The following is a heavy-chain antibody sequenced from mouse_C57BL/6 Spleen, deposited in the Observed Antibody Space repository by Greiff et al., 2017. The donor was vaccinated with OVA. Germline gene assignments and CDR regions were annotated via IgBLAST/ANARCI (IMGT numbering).Heavy chain of an antibody. CDR1: GFNIKDDY. J-gene: IGHJ3*01. Sequence: EVQGVESGAELVRPGASVKLSCTASGFNIKDDYMHWVKQRPEQGLEWIGWIDPENGDTEYASKFQGKATITADTSSNTAYLQLSSLTSEDTAVYYCNEVYGNETYWGQGTLVTVSA. V-gene: IGHV14-4*01. D-gene: IGHD2-10*02. CDR2: IDPENGDT. CDR3: NEVYGNETY.